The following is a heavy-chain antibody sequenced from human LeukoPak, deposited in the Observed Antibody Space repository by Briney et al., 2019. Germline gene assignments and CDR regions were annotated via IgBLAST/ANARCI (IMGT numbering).Heavy chain of an antibody. D-gene: IGHD1-26*01. CDR3: ARDRSLDY. Sequence: SETLSLTCAVSGGSISSYYWSWIRQPPGKGLEWIGYIYYSGNTKYSPSLKSRVTISLDTSKNQFSLKLTSVTAADTAVYYCARDRSLDYWGQGTLVTVSS. CDR1: GGSISSYY. CDR2: IYYSGNT. V-gene: IGHV4-59*12. J-gene: IGHJ4*02.